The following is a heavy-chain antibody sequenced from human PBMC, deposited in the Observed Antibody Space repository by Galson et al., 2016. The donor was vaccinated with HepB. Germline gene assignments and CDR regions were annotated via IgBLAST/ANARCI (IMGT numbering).Heavy chain of an antibody. Sequence: SLRLSCAASGFRFGDFFMSWIRQAPGKGPEWLSYISSSSRNYTNYVDSVKGRFTFSRDNAKNLLFLQMNSLRVADTAVYYCARDGREGAVAEGDFDHWGQGVLVTVSA. CDR2: ISSSSRNYT. CDR1: GFRFGDFF. D-gene: IGHD6-19*01. J-gene: IGHJ4*02. CDR3: ARDGREGAVAEGDFDH. V-gene: IGHV3-11*06.